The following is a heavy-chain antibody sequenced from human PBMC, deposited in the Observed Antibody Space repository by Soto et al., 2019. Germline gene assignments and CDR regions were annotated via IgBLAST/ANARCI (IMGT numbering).Heavy chain of an antibody. CDR1: GYTFTGYY. Sequence: VASVKVSCKASGYTFTGYYMHWVRQAPGQGLEWMGWINPNSGGTNYAQKFQGWVTMTRDTSISTAYMELSRLRSDDTAVYYCARVRHTVPPSGPRGVGGMDVWXQGTTVTVSS. J-gene: IGHJ6*02. CDR2: INPNSGGT. CDR3: ARVRHTVPPSGPRGVGGMDV. V-gene: IGHV1-2*04. D-gene: IGHD4-4*01.